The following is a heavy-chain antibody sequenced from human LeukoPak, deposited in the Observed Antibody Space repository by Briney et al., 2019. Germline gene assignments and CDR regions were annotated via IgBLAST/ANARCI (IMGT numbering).Heavy chain of an antibody. CDR3: AWGAGGLERTYNWFDP. CDR1: GYTFTGYY. D-gene: IGHD1-1*01. J-gene: IGHJ5*02. CDR2: INPNSGGT. Sequence: GASVKVSCKASGYTFTGYYMHWVRQAPGQGLEWMGWINPNSGGTNYAQKFQGRVTMTRDTSISTAYMELSRLRSDDTAVYYCAWGAGGLERTYNWFDPWGQGTLVTVSS. V-gene: IGHV1-2*02.